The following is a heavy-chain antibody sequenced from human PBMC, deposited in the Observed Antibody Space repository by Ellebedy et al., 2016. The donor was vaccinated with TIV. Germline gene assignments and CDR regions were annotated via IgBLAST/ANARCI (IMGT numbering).Heavy chain of an antibody. Sequence: GESLKISCAASGFTFSSYAMHWVRQAPGKGLEWVAVISYDGSNKYYADSVKGRFTISRDNSKNTLYLQMNSLRAEDTAVYYCARSSDSSGYYFDYWGQGTLVTVSS. CDR2: ISYDGSNK. J-gene: IGHJ4*02. CDR3: ARSSDSSGYYFDY. D-gene: IGHD3-22*01. V-gene: IGHV3-30-3*01. CDR1: GFTFSSYA.